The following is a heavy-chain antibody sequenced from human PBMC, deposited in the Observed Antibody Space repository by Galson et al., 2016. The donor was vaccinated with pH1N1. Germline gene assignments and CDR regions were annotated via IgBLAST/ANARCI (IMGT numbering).Heavy chain of an antibody. CDR3: ARGVEWELGHWFDH. D-gene: IGHD1-26*01. Sequence: SVKVSCKASGYTFTSYGINWVRQAPGQGLEWMGWISAYNGNTNYAQKLQGRVTMTTDTSTRTAYMELRRLRSDDTAVYYCARGVEWELGHWFDHWVQGTLVTLAS. CDR1: GYTFTSYG. CDR2: ISAYNGNT. V-gene: IGHV1-18*01. J-gene: IGHJ5*02.